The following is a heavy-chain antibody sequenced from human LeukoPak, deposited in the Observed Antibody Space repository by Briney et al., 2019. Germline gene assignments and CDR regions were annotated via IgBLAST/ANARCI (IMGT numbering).Heavy chain of an antibody. CDR3: AREWEPNAVGDYYIDA. Sequence: PGGSLRLSCTASGFTLRDYAVSWFRQAPGKGLEWVGFISSKPYAETTEYAASVKGRITIARDDSKSIAYLQMSSLKSEDTAVYYCAREWEPNAVGDYYIDAWGKGTTVTVSS. J-gene: IGHJ6*03. CDR2: ISSKPYAETT. V-gene: IGHV3-49*03. D-gene: IGHD1-26*01. CDR1: GFTLRDYA.